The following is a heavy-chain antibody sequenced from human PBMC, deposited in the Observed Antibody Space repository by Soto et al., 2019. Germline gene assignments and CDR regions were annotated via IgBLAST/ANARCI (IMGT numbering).Heavy chain of an antibody. V-gene: IGHV1-18*01. CDR2: ISAYNGNT. J-gene: IGHJ6*02. D-gene: IGHD3-3*01. CDR1: GYTFTSYG. CDR3: ARDPGITICGAYRWGMDV. Sequence: ASVKVSCKASGYTFTSYGISWVRQAPGQGLEWMGWISAYNGNTNYAQKLQGRVTMTTDTSTSTAYMELRSLRSDDTAVYYCARDPGITICGAYRWGMDVWGQGTTVTVSS.